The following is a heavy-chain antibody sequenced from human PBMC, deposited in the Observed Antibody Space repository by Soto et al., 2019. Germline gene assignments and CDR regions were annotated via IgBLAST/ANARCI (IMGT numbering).Heavy chain of an antibody. J-gene: IGHJ4*01. V-gene: IGHV3-64*01. CDR3: ADTIAAAGGYYFTY. CDR2: INNNGGST. D-gene: IGHD6-13*01. CDR1: GFTFSSYA. Sequence: EVPLVESGGGLVQPGGSLRLSCAASGFTFSSYAMHWVRQAPGKGLEYVSTINNNGGSTYYANSVKGRFTISRDNSRITLYLQMGSLRAEGMAVYYCADTIAAAGGYYFTYCGHGSLVKVSS.